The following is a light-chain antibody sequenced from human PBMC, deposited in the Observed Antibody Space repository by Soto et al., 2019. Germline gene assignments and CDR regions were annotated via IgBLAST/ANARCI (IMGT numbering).Light chain of an antibody. J-gene: IGKJ1*01. V-gene: IGKV3-20*01. CDR3: QQYGSSRWT. Sequence: EIVLTQSPDTLSLFPGERATLSCRASQSVSSTYLAWYQQKPGQPPRPLISAASSRATGTPDRFSGSGSGTYFSLTISRLEPEDFAVYYLQQYGSSRWTVGEGTKGEIK. CDR2: AAS. CDR1: QSVSSTY.